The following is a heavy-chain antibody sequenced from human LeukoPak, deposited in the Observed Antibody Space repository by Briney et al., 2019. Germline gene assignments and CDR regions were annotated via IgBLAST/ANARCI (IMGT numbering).Heavy chain of an antibody. J-gene: IGHJ4*02. Sequence: SETLSLTCTVSGGPINSYYWSWIRQPPGKGLEWIGYIYYSGSTNYNPSLKSRVTISVDTSKNQFSLKLSSVTAADTAVYYCAALIAVAGREDYWGQGTLVTVSS. CDR2: IYYSGST. D-gene: IGHD6-19*01. CDR1: GGPINSYY. V-gene: IGHV4-59*08. CDR3: AALIAVAGREDY.